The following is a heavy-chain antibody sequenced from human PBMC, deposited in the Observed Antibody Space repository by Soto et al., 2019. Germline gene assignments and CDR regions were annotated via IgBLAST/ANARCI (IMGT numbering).Heavy chain of an antibody. V-gene: IGHV3-48*04. CDR3: VRSSGWTGDF. J-gene: IGHJ4*02. CDR2: ISGSGGTT. Sequence: GGSLRLSCAASGFTFSSYAMTWIRQAPGKGLEWVSSISGSGGTTYDADSVKGRFTISRDNAKNSLYLQMNSLRVEDTAVYHCVRSSGWTGDFWGQGILVTVSS. D-gene: IGHD3-10*01. CDR1: GFTFSSYA.